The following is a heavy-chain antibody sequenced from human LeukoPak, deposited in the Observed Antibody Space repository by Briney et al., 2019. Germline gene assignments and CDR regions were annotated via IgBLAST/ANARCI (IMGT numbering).Heavy chain of an antibody. CDR3: ARLTRVPAAYSDAFDI. V-gene: IGHV1-2*02. CDR1: GYTFTGYY. Sequence: GASVKVSCKASGYTFTGYYMHWVRQAPGQGLEWMGWINPNSGGTNYAQKFQGRVTMTRDTSISTAYMELSRLRSDDTAVYYCARLTRVPAAYSDAFDIWGQGTMVTVSS. J-gene: IGHJ3*02. D-gene: IGHD2-2*01. CDR2: INPNSGGT.